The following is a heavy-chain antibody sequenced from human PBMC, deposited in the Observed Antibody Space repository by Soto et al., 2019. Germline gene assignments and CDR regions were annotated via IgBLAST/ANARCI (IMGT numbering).Heavy chain of an antibody. V-gene: IGHV4-59*01. CDR2: VYNSGST. Sequence: PSETLSLTFTVSGGSISSNYWTWIRQPPGKGLEWIGYVYNSGSTNYNPSLRSRVTISEDTSKSQFSLKVNSMTAADTAAYYCARYRREAVAGYTLDNWGQGILVTVSS. J-gene: IGHJ4*02. CDR3: ARYRREAVAGYTLDN. CDR1: GGSISSNY. D-gene: IGHD6-13*01.